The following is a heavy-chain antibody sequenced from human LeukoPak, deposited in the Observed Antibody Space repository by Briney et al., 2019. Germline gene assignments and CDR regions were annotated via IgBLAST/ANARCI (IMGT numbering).Heavy chain of an antibody. CDR2: INPNSGGT. CDR1: GYSFTAYY. J-gene: IGHJ3*02. Sequence: ASVKVSCKASGYSFTAYYMHWVRQAPGQGLGWMGWINPNSGGTNYAQKFQGRVTMTRDTSITTAYMELSRLRSDDTAVYYCARDSGIYRDGFDIWGQGTMVTVSS. D-gene: IGHD1-26*01. V-gene: IGHV1-2*02. CDR3: ARDSGIYRDGFDI.